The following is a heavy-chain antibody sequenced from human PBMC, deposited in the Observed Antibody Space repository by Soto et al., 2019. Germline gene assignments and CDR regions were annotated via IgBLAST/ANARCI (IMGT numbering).Heavy chain of an antibody. Sequence: QVKLVESGGGVVQPGRSLRLSCAASGFNVSAYTMHWVRQAPGKGLEWVAVISSDGNHKYYTDSVKGRFTISRDTSTXXXXXXXXXXXXXXXXXXXXXXXXXXXXXXWGQGTLVTVSS. CDR1: GFNVSAYT. V-gene: IGHV3-30-3*01. CDR3: XXXXXXXXXX. CDR2: ISSDGNHK. J-gene: IGHJ4*02.